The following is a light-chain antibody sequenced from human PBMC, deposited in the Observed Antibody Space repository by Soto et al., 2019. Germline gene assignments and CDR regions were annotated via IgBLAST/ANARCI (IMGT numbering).Light chain of an antibody. CDR1: QSISSW. J-gene: IGKJ1*01. Sequence: DIQMTQSPSTLSASVGDRVTITCRASQSISSWLAWYQQKPGKAPNLLIYDASSLKHGVPSRFSGSGSGTEVTLTISSLQPDDFATYYCQQYNTYSPWTFGQGTKVEIK. V-gene: IGKV1-5*01. CDR2: DAS. CDR3: QQYNTYSPWT.